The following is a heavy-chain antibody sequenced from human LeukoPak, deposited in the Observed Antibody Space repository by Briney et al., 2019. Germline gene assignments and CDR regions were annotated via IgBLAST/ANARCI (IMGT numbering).Heavy chain of an antibody. CDR2: ISASGGNP. CDR3: AKARAGDITAAFNY. Sequence: GGSLRLSCAASGFIFSNYAMSWVRQAPGKGLEWVSGISASGGNPYYADSVKGRFTISRDNSENTLHLQMNSLRAEDTAVYYCAKARAGDITAAFNYWGQGTLVTVSS. CDR1: GFIFSNYA. V-gene: IGHV3-23*01. J-gene: IGHJ4*02. D-gene: IGHD6-13*01.